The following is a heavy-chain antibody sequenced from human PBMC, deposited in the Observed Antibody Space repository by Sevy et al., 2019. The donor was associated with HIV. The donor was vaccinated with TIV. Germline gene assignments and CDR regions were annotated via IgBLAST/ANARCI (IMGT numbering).Heavy chain of an antibody. D-gene: IGHD6-13*01. V-gene: IGHV3-23*01. Sequence: GGSLRLSCAASGFSFSSYAMSWVRQAPGKGLEWVSSISPSSGTTYYADSVKGRFTISRDNSKSTLYLQMNSLRAEDTAIYYCAKVPITAAGSAFLDYWGQGTLVTVSS. CDR3: AKVPITAAGSAFLDY. J-gene: IGHJ4*02. CDR1: GFSFSSYA. CDR2: ISPSSGTT.